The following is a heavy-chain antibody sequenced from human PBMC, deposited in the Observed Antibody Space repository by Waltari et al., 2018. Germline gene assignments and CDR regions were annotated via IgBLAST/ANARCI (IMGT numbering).Heavy chain of an antibody. Sequence: QLQLQESGPGLVKPSETLSLTCTVSGGSISSSSYYWGWIRQTPGKGLEWIGSIYYSWSTYYNPSLKSRVTISVDTSKIQFSLKLSSVTAADTAVYYCARSPSPHCSSTSCYFMDYYGMDVWGQGTTVTVSS. CDR2: IYYSWST. J-gene: IGHJ6*02. V-gene: IGHV4-39*01. CDR1: GGSISSSSYY. D-gene: IGHD2-2*01. CDR3: ARSPSPHCSSTSCYFMDYYGMDV.